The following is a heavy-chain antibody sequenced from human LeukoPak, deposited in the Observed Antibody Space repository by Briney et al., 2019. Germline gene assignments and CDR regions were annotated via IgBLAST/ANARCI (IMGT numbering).Heavy chain of an antibody. CDR2: INHSGST. V-gene: IGHV4-34*01. D-gene: IGHD3-22*01. CDR1: GVSISSYY. Sequence: SETLSLTCTVSGVSISSYYWSWIRQPPGKGLEWIGEINHSGSTNYNPSLKSRVTISVDTSKNQFSLKLSSVTAADTAVYYCASRSYSSGYLWGQGTLVTVSS. CDR3: ASRSYSSGYL. J-gene: IGHJ5*02.